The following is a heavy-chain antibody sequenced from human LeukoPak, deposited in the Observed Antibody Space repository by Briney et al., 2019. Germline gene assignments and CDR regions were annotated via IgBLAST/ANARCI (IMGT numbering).Heavy chain of an antibody. D-gene: IGHD2-2*02. CDR1: GFTFSDYY. CDR2: ISSSGSTI. V-gene: IGHV3-11*04. Sequence: PGGPLRLSCAASGFTFSDYYMSWIRQAPGKGLEWVSYISSSGSTIYYADSVKGRFTISRDNAKNSLYLQMNSLRAEDTAVYYCAREGYCSSTSCYSDAADYWGQGTLVTVSS. CDR3: AREGYCSSTSCYSDAADY. J-gene: IGHJ4*02.